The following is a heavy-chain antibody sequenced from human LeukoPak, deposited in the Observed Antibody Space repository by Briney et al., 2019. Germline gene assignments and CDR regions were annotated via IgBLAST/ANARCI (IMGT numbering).Heavy chain of an antibody. CDR1: GYSFTSYW. Sequence: GESLKISCQGSGYSFTSYWISWVRQMPGKGLEWMGRIDPSDSYTNYSPSFQGHVTISADKSISTAYLQWSSLKASDTAMYYCARDISGYPNPIDYWGQGTLVTVSS. V-gene: IGHV5-10-1*01. J-gene: IGHJ4*02. CDR2: IDPSDSYT. CDR3: ARDISGYPNPIDY. D-gene: IGHD3-22*01.